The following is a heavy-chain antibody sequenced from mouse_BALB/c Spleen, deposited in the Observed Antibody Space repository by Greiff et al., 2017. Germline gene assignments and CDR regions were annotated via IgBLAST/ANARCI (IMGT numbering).Heavy chain of an antibody. J-gene: IGHJ2*01. CDR2: ISSGSSTI. D-gene: IGHD1-2*01. V-gene: IGHV5-17*02. Sequence: EVMLVESGGGLVQPGGSRKLSCAASGFTFSSFGMHWVRQAPEKGLEWVAYISSGSSTIYYADTVKGRFTISRDNPKNTLFLQMTSLRSEDTAMYYCAREKGFTTALYFDYWGQGTTLTVSS. CDR1: GFTFSSFG. CDR3: AREKGFTTALYFDY.